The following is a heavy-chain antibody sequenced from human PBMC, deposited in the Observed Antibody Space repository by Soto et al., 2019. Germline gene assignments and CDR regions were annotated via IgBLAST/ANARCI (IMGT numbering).Heavy chain of an antibody. Sequence: PGESLKISCKGSGYSFTNYWIGWVRQMPGKGLEWMGIIYPGDSDTRYSPSFQGQVTISADKSISTAYLQWSSLRTSDTAMYYCARCPTSYCTSGRFDPWGQGTLVTVSS. J-gene: IGHJ5*02. D-gene: IGHD2-8*01. CDR1: GYSFTNYW. CDR2: IYPGDSDT. V-gene: IGHV5-51*01. CDR3: ARCPTSYCTSGRFDP.